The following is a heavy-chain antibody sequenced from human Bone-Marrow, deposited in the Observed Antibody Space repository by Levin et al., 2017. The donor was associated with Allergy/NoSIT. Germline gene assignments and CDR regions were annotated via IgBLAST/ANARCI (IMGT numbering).Heavy chain of an antibody. V-gene: IGHV4-30-4*01. J-gene: IGHJ6*03. Sequence: SCTVSGASISSGYHYWSWIRQTPGKGLEWIGYIYYNGNTYYNPSLESRFTISVDTSKNQFSLNVSAVTAADTAVYYCARGQDCSTTSCYYYYYLDVWGPGTTVTVSS. CDR2: IYYNGNT. CDR3: ARGQDCSTTSCYYYYYLDV. D-gene: IGHD2-2*01. CDR1: GASISSGYHY.